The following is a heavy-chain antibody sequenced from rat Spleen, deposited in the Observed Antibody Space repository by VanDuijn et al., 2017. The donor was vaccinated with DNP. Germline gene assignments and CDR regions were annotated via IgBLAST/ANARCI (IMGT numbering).Heavy chain of an antibody. CDR2: VVYDGSRT. CDR3: ARQHRWSYYFDY. J-gene: IGHJ2*01. D-gene: IGHD1-1*01. V-gene: IGHV5S10*01. CDR1: GFTFSDYN. Sequence: EVQLVESGGGFVQPGRSLKLSCAASGFTFSDYNMAWVRQAPKKGLEWVATVVYDGSRTYYRDSVKGRFTISRDNARGTLYLQMDSLRSDDTATYYCARQHRWSYYFDYWGQGVMVTVSS.